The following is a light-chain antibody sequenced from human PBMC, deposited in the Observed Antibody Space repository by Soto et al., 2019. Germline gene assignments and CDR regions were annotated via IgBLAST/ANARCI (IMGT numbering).Light chain of an antibody. V-gene: IGLV2-8*01. CDR1: SSDVGNYKY. CDR2: EVS. Sequence: QSALTQSPSASGSPGQSVNISCTGTSSDVGNYKYVSWYQQHPGKAPKLMIYEVSKRPSGVPDRFSGSKSGNTASLTVSGLQVEDEADYYCSSYAGSNLWVFGGGTKLTV. J-gene: IGLJ3*02. CDR3: SSYAGSNLWV.